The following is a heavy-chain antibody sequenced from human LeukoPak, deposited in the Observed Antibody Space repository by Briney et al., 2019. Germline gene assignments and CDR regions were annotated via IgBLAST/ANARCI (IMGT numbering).Heavy chain of an antibody. CDR2: ISAYNGNT. CDR1: GYTFTSYG. D-gene: IGHD3-22*01. V-gene: IGHV1-18*01. Sequence: ASVKVSCKASGYTFTSYGISWVRQAPGQGLEWMGWISAYNGNTNYAQKLQARVTMTTDTSTSTAYMELRSLRCDDTAVYYCASYYDSSGYYWGSPFAYWGQGTLVTVSS. CDR3: ASYYDSSGYYWGSPFAY. J-gene: IGHJ4*02.